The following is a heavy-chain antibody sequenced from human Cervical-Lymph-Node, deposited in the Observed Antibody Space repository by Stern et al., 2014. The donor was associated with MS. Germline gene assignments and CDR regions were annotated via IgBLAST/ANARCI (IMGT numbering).Heavy chain of an antibody. D-gene: IGHD5-24*01. V-gene: IGHV5-51*03. CDR3: ARRGDGYNGADH. CDR2: IYPGDSDT. CDR1: GYNFARYW. J-gene: IGHJ4*02. Sequence: VQLVQSGAEVKKPGESLKISCKVSGYNFARYWIGWVRQMHGKGLEWMAIIYPGDSDTRYSPSFHGQITISSDKSINTAYLQWSSLKASDTATYFCARRGDGYNGADHWGQGTQVTVSS.